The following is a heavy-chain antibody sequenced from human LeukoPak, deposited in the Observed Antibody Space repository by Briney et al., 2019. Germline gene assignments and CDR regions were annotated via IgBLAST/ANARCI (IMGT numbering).Heavy chain of an antibody. Sequence: PSETLSLTCTVSGGSISSSSYYWGWIRQPPGKGLEWIGSIYYSGSTYYNPSLKSRVTISVDTSKNQFSLKLSSVTAADTAVYYCARHRWERYSSSLLGVRNHAFDIWGQGTMVTVSS. V-gene: IGHV4-39*01. CDR2: IYYSGST. CDR3: ARHRWERYSSSLLGVRNHAFDI. J-gene: IGHJ3*02. D-gene: IGHD6-6*01. CDR1: GGSISSSSYY.